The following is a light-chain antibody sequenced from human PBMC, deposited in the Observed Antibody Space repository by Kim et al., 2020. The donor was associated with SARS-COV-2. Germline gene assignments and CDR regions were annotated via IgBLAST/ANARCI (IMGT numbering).Light chain of an antibody. J-gene: IGLJ2*01. V-gene: IGLV3-21*04. CDR3: QVWDSSSAVV. Sequence: VAPGKTARITCAGNNIGSRSVHWYQQKPGHAPVLVIYYDTARPSGIPERFSGSNSGNTATLTISRVEAGDEADYYCQVWDSSSAVVFGGGTQLTVL. CDR1: NIGSRS. CDR2: YDT.